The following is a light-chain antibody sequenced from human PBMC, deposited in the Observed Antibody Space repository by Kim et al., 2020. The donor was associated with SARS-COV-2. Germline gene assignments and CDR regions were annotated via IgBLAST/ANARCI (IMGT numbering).Light chain of an antibody. CDR2: DAS. J-gene: IGKJ1*01. Sequence: SPVERAHHSCRASQSISNSYLAWYKQKPGQAPRLLIYDASSRATGIPDRFSGSGSGTDFTLTIRRLEPEDFAAYYCQQYGSPPWTFGQGTKVDIK. V-gene: IGKV3-20*01. CDR3: QQYGSPPWT. CDR1: QSISNSY.